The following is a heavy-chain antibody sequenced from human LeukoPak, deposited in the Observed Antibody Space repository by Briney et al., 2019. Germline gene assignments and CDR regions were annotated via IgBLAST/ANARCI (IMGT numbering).Heavy chain of an antibody. D-gene: IGHD4-17*01. J-gene: IGHJ4*02. CDR3: ARDSGDYVPFDY. V-gene: IGHV1-2*02. Sequence: GASVKVSCKASGYSFTGYYMHWVRQAPGQGLEWMGWINPITGGTSYAQKLQGRVTMTRDTSISTAYMELSRLRCDDTAVYFCARDSGDYVPFDYWGQGTLVTVSS. CDR1: GYSFTGYY. CDR2: INPITGGT.